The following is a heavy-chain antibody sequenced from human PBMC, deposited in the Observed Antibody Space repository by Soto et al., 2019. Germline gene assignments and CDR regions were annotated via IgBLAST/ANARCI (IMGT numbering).Heavy chain of an antibody. V-gene: IGHV4-4*07. CDR1: GGSISSYY. CDR2: IYTSGST. J-gene: IGHJ5*02. Sequence: SETLSLTCTVSGGSISSYYWSWIRQPAGKGLEWIGRIYTSGSTNYNPSLKSRVTMSVDTSKNKFSLKLSSVTAADTAVYYCARDPGDYDFWSGSNWFDPWGQGTQVTVSS. CDR3: ARDPGDYDFWSGSNWFDP. D-gene: IGHD3-3*01.